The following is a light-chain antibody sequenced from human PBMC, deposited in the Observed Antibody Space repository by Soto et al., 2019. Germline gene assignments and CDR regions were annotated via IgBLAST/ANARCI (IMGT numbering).Light chain of an antibody. V-gene: IGKV3-15*01. CDR1: QSVSSN. Sequence: EIVMTQSPATLSVSPGERATLSCRASQSVSSNLAWYQQKPGQTPKLLIYVASTSATGIPARFSSSGSGTEFTLNISSLQSEGFAVYYCQQYNVWPLTFGGGTKVEFK. CDR2: VAS. J-gene: IGKJ4*01. CDR3: QQYNVWPLT.